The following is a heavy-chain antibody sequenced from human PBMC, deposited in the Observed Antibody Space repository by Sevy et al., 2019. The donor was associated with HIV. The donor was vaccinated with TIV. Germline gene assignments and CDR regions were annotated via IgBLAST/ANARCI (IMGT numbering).Heavy chain of an antibody. CDR1: GFTFSNYW. J-gene: IGHJ4*02. CDR3: ARESVGATTHFDY. Sequence: GGSLRLSCAASGFTFSNYWMTWVRQAPGKGLEWVANINQDGSDKYYVDSMKGRFTISRDNAKNSLYLQMNSLRAEDTAVYYCARESVGATTHFDYWGQGTLFTVSS. V-gene: IGHV3-7*01. CDR2: INQDGSDK. D-gene: IGHD1-26*01.